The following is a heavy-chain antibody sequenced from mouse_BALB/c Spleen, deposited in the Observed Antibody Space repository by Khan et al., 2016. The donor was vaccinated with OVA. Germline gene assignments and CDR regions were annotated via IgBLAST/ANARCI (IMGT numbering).Heavy chain of an antibody. J-gene: IGHJ3*01. D-gene: IGHD1-1*02. CDR2: ISSGGSYT. V-gene: IGHV5-6*01. CDR3: TRLAYYYNSEGFAY. CDR1: GFTFSTYG. Sequence: AVSGFTFSTYGMSWVRQTPDRRLEWVATISSGGSYTYYVDSVKGRFTISRDNAKNTLYLQMSSLKSEDTAIYYCTRLAYYYNSEGFAYWGQGTLVTVSA.